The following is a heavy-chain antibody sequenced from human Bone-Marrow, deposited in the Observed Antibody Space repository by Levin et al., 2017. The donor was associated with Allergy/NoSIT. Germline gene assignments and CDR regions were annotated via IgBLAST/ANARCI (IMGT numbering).Heavy chain of an antibody. Sequence: SQTLSLTCTVSGGSISGYYWSWIRQSAGGGLEWIGRLYTGGRTNYNPSLQSRVTVSGDTSKKQFSLQLSSVTAADTAKYYRARGGGFDYGWNHAFDIWGQGAMVTVSS. V-gene: IGHV4-4*07. CDR3: ARGGGFDYGWNHAFDI. CDR1: GGSISGYY. D-gene: IGHD4/OR15-4a*01. CDR2: LYTGGRT. J-gene: IGHJ3*02.